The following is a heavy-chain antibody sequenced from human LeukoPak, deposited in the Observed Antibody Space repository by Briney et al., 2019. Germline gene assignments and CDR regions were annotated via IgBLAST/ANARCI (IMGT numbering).Heavy chain of an antibody. CDR1: GFDFSEHE. CDR3: VRPSQGYFQN. D-gene: IGHD6-13*01. V-gene: IGHV3-72*01. Sequence: PGRSLRLSCAASGFDFSEHEMDWVRQAPGRGHEWLARIRNKNHGYTTEYAASVKGRFTISRDDSSSSLRLQMNSLNTYDTAVYFCVRPSQGYFQNWGQGTLVTVSS. J-gene: IGHJ1*01. CDR2: IRNKNHGYTT.